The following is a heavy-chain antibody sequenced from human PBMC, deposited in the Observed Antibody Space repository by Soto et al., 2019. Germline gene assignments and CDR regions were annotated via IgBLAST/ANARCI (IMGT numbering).Heavy chain of an antibody. CDR2: ISQSAGGNT. Sequence: HPVGSLRLSCAASGFNFRAYGMMWVRQAPGKGREWVSAISQSAGGNTYYADSVKGRFTISRDDSTNTLYLQMDSLRPEDTAQYYCAGWNYDYWGQGTQVTVSS. V-gene: IGHV3-23*01. J-gene: IGHJ4*02. CDR1: GFNFRAYG. D-gene: IGHD1-7*01. CDR3: AGWNYDY.